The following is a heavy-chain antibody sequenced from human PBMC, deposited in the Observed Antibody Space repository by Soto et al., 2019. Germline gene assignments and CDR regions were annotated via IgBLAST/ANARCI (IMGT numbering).Heavy chain of an antibody. Sequence: PGGSLRLSCAASGFTFSSYALSWVRQAPGKGLEWVSTTSGSGGSTYYADSVKGRFTISRDNSKNTLYLQMNSLRAEDTAVYYCAKPSRIAVAAHYFDYWGQGTLVTVSS. V-gene: IGHV3-23*01. D-gene: IGHD6-19*01. CDR3: AKPSRIAVAAHYFDY. CDR1: GFTFSSYA. CDR2: TSGSGGST. J-gene: IGHJ4*02.